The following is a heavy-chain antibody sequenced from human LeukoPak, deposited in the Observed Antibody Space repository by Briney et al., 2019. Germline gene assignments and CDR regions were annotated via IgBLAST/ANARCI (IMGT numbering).Heavy chain of an antibody. D-gene: IGHD5-18*01. CDR1: GFTFSNAW. CDR3: AKVGGYSYGNPFDY. V-gene: IGHV3-23*01. Sequence: GGSLRLSCAASGFTFSNAWMSWVRQAPGKGLEWVSVISGGGGSTYYADSVKGRFTISRDNSKNTLYLQMNSLRAEDTAVYYCAKVGGYSYGNPFDYWGQGTLVTVSS. CDR2: ISGGGGST. J-gene: IGHJ4*02.